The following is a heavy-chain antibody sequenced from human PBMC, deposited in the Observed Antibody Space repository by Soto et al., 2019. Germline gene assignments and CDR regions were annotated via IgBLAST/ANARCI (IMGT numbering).Heavy chain of an antibody. CDR1: GYTFTGYY. J-gene: IGHJ3*02. V-gene: IGHV1-2*02. D-gene: IGHD6-13*01. Sequence: ASVKVSCKASGYTFTGYYMHWVRQAPGQGLEWMGWINPNSGGTNYAQKFQGRVTMTRDTSISTAYMELSRLRSDDTAVYYCARDEAAAANAFDIWGQGTMVTVSS. CDR2: INPNSGGT. CDR3: ARDEAAAANAFDI.